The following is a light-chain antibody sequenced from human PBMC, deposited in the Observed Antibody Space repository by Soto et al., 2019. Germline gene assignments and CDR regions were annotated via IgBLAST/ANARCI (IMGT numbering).Light chain of an antibody. Sequence: EIVLTQSPGTLSLSPGERATLSCRASQSVSASHLAWYQQKPGQAPRLLIYGASSRATGIPARFSGSGSGTDFTLTISRLEPVDFAVYYCQQYDSPPRTFGQGTKVEIK. CDR1: QSVSASH. CDR2: GAS. J-gene: IGKJ1*01. CDR3: QQYDSPPRT. V-gene: IGKV3-20*01.